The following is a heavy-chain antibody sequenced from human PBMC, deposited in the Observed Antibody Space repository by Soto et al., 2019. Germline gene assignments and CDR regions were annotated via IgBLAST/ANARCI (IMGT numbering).Heavy chain of an antibody. Sequence: EVQLVESGGGLVQPGGSLRLSCAASGFSFSGYWMHWVRQAPGKGLVWVSRINTDGRSTKYADSVKGRFTISRDNAKNMLYLQMNSLGVEDTAVYYCVRAAARGDDWGQGTLVTVSS. J-gene: IGHJ4*02. CDR3: VRAAARGDD. D-gene: IGHD3-10*01. V-gene: IGHV3-74*03. CDR1: GFSFSGYW. CDR2: INTDGRST.